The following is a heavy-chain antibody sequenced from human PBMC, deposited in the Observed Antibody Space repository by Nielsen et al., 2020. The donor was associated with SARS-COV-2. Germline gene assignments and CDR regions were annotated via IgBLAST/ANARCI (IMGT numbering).Heavy chain of an antibody. CDR1: GGSISSSSYY. CDR2: IYYSGST. D-gene: IGHD6-6*01. CDR3: ARHARSIAARPFDY. Sequence: SETLSLTCTVSGGSISSSSYYWGWIRQPPGKGLEWIGSIYYSGSTYYNPSLKSRVTISVDTSKNQFSLKLSSVTAADTAVYYCARHARSIAARPFDYWGQGTLVTVSS. J-gene: IGHJ4*02. V-gene: IGHV4-39*01.